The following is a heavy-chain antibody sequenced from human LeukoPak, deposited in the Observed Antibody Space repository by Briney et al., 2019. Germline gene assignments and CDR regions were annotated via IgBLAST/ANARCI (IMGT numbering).Heavy chain of an antibody. D-gene: IGHD3-22*01. J-gene: IGHJ3*02. CDR1: GFTVSSNY. V-gene: IGHV3-66*01. Sequence: GGPLRLSCAASGFTVSSNYMSWVRQAPGKGLEWVSVIYSGGSTYYADSVKGRFTISRDNSKNTLYLQMNSLRAEDTAVYYCARDANYHVSSDYYDAFDIWGQGTMVTVSS. CDR2: IYSGGST. CDR3: ARDANYHVSSDYYDAFDI.